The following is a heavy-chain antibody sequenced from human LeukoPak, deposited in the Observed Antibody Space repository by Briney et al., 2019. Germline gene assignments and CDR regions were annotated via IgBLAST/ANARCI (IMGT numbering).Heavy chain of an antibody. Sequence: GGSLRLSCAASGFTFSSHWMSWVRQAPGKGLEWVANIKQDGSEKDYVDSVKGRFTISRDTAKNSLYLQMNSLRAEDTAVYYCARIKGQGVVVPLLRSTYYFDYWGQGTLVTVSS. V-gene: IGHV3-7*01. J-gene: IGHJ4*02. D-gene: IGHD2-21*01. CDR1: GFTFSSHW. CDR3: ARIKGQGVVVPLLRSTYYFDY. CDR2: IKQDGSEK.